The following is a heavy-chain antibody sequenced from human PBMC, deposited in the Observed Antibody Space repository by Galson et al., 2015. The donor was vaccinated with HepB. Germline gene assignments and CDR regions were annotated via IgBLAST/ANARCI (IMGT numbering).Heavy chain of an antibody. J-gene: IGHJ4*02. CDR3: ANPGPKQDYWSAYYEGPRFDY. Sequence: SLRLSCAASGFTFNYHAMNWVRQAPGKGLEWVASISGSGSSTYYADSVKGRFTISRDNSLDTVDLQMDSLRVDDTAVYYCANPGPKQDYWSAYYEGPRFDYWGQGARVIVSS. CDR2: ISGSGSST. D-gene: IGHD3-3*01. V-gene: IGHV3-23*01. CDR1: GFTFNYHA.